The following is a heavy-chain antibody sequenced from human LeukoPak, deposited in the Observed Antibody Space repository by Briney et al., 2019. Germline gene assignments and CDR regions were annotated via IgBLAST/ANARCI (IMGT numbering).Heavy chain of an antibody. D-gene: IGHD3-3*01. J-gene: IGHJ5*02. CDR2: IYHSGST. V-gene: IGHV4-39*01. Sequence: SETLSLTCTVSGGSISSSSYYWGWIRQPPGKGLEWIGSIYHSGSTYYNPSLKSRVTISVDTSKNQFSLKLSSVTAADTAVYYCARHRGDISLYDFWSGYWLGFDPWGQGTLVTVSS. CDR1: GGSISSSSYY. CDR3: ARHRGDISLYDFWSGYWLGFDP.